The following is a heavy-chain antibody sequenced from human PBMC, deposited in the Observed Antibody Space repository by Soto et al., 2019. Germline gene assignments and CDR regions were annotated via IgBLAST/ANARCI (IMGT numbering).Heavy chain of an antibody. CDR3: GIPGVTGHPDY. CDR2: FDGEDGQT. Sequence: ASVKVSCKVSGYSFSEMSMHWVRQTPGEGLEWMGSFDGEDGQTMYAQKFQGRVTMTEDTSADTAYMELSSLRSDDTAVYYCGIPGVTGHPDYWGQGSRVTVSS. J-gene: IGHJ4*02. CDR1: GYSFSEMS. D-gene: IGHD2-21*02. V-gene: IGHV1-24*01.